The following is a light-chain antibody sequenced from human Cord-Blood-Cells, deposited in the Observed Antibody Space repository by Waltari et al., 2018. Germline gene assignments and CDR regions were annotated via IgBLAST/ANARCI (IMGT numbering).Light chain of an antibody. CDR3: NSRDSSGNHWV. CDR1: SLRSYY. J-gene: IGLJ3*02. V-gene: IGLV3-19*01. Sequence: SSELTQDPTVSVALGQTVRITCQGDSLRSYYASWYTQKPGQAPVLVTYGKNNRPSVIPDRFSGSSSGNTASLTITWAQAEDEADYYCNSRDSSGNHWVFGGGTKLTVL. CDR2: GKN.